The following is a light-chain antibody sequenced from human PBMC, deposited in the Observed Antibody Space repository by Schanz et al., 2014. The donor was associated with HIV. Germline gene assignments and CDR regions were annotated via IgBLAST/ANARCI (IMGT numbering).Light chain of an antibody. V-gene: IGKV1-27*01. CDR2: SAS. J-gene: IGKJ1*01. Sequence: DIQMTQSPSYLSASVGDRITITCRASQGISNYLAWYQQKPGRVPKLLIYSASTLQSGVPSRFSGSGSGTDFTLTISSLQPDDFATYYCQQYNSYSVTFGQGTKVEI. CDR1: QGISNY. CDR3: QQYNSYSVT.